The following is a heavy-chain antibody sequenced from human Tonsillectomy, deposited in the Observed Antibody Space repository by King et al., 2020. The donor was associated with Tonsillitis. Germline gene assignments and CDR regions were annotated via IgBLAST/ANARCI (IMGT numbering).Heavy chain of an antibody. V-gene: IGHV3-30*04. CDR1: GFTFSNYA. CDR3: ARWVAVAGYYYYGMDV. J-gene: IGHJ6*02. Sequence: VQLVESGGGVVQPGRSLRLSCAASGFTFSNYAMYWVRQAPGKGLEWVAVISYDVTNKYYADSVKGRFTISRDNSKNTLYLQMHSLRAEDTAVYYCARWVAVAGYYYYGMDVWGQGTTVTVSS. D-gene: IGHD6-19*01. CDR2: ISYDVTNK.